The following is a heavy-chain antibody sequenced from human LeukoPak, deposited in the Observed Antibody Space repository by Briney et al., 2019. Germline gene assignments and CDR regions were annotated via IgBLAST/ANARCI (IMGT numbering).Heavy chain of an antibody. Sequence: ASVKVSCKASGYTFSGHYMHWVRQAPRQGLEYMGWINPNSGDTHYAQKFQGRVTMTRDTSISTAYMELSRLRSDDTAVYYCARVAWGESYHFDYWGQGTLVTVSS. CDR2: INPNSGDT. J-gene: IGHJ4*02. D-gene: IGHD1-26*01. CDR3: ARVAWGESYHFDY. V-gene: IGHV1-2*02. CDR1: GYTFSGHY.